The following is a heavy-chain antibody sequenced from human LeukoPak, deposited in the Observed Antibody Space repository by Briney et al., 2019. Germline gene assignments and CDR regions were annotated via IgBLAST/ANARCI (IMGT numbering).Heavy chain of an antibody. Sequence: SETLSLTCTVSGGSISSYYWSWIRQPPGKGPEWIGYIYDSGNSNYNPSLKSRVTMSVDTSKNQFSLKLNSVTAADTAVYYCARAYRQSHDYWGQGTLVTVSS. J-gene: IGHJ4*02. CDR3: ARAYRQSHDY. V-gene: IGHV4-59*01. CDR2: IYDSGNS. D-gene: IGHD2-21*01. CDR1: GGSISSYY.